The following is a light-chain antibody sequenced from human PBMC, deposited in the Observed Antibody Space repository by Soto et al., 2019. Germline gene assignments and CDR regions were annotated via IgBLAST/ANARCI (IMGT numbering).Light chain of an antibody. J-gene: IGKJ4*01. CDR1: QGISSH. Sequence: IKLTQSQSSLSASVGDRDTITCRARQGISSHIAWYQQKPGKAPKLLIYAASTLQSGVPSRFSGSGSGTDFTLTISSLQAEDFATYCCQHLASYALTVGGGTKVEIK. CDR3: QHLASYALT. CDR2: AAS. V-gene: IGKV1-9*01.